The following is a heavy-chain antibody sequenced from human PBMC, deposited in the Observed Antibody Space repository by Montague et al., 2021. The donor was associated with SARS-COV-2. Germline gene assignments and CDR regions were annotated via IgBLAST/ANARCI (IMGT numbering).Heavy chain of an antibody. Sequence: SETLSLTCAVSGGSISSSNWWSWVRQPPGKGLEWIGEIYHSGSTNYNPSLKSRVTISVDKSKNQFSLKLSSVTAADTAVYYCANRPTYSGSYHEYYFDYWGQGTLVTVSS. D-gene: IGHD1-26*01. CDR2: IYHSGST. V-gene: IGHV4-4*02. J-gene: IGHJ4*02. CDR1: GGSISSSNW. CDR3: ANRPTYSGSYHEYYFDY.